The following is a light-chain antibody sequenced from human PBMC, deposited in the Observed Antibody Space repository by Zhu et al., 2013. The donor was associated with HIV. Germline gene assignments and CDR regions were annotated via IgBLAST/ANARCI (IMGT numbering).Light chain of an antibody. CDR2: EAS. CDR1: QSVSSW. CDR3: QQYDSYPWT. J-gene: IGKJ1*01. Sequence: DIQMTQSPSTLSASVGDRVTIACRASQSVSSWLAWYQQKPGKAPKVLIYEASTLENGVPSRFSGSRSGTEFTLTISSLQPDDFATYYCQQYDSYPWTFGQGSKVEI. V-gene: IGKV1-5*03.